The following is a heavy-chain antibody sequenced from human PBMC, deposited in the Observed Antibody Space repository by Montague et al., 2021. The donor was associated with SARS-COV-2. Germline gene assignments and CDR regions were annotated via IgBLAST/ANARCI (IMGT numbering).Heavy chain of an antibody. CDR2: INHSGST. D-gene: IGHD2-2*01. CDR3: TREGYQMLWSDYYYYGMDV. J-gene: IGHJ6*02. Sequence: SETLSLTCAVYGGSFSGYYWSWIRQPQGKGLEWMGEINHSGSTNYNPSLKSRVTISVDTSKNKFSLKLSSVTAADTAVYYCTREGYQMLWSDYYYYGMDVWGQGTTVTVSS. CDR1: GGSFSGYY. V-gene: IGHV4-34*01.